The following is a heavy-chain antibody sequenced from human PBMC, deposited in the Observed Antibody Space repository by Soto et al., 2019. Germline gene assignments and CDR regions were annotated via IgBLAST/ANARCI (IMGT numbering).Heavy chain of an antibody. CDR2: INAGNGNT. V-gene: IGHV1-3*01. Sequence: ASVKVSCKASGYTFTSYAMHWVRQAPGQRLEWMGWINAGNGNTKYSQKFQGRVTITRDTSASTAYMELSSLRSEDTAVYYCARSLPPGAGFDPWAQGTLVTVSS. CDR1: GYTFTSYA. CDR3: ARSLPPGAGFDP. J-gene: IGHJ5*02.